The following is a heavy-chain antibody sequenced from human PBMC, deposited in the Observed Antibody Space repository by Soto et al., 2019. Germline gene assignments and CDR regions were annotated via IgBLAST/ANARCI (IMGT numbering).Heavy chain of an antibody. D-gene: IGHD3-9*01. CDR2: IYYSGNT. CDR1: GGSIINGDYY. Sequence: SETLSLTCTVSGGSIINGDYYWTWIRQPPGKGLEWIGYIYYSGNTYYNPSLKSRVMISVDTSKNQFSLNLSSVTAADTPVYYCASGYYDILTGRDTKYYFDYWGQGALVTVSS. CDR3: ASGYYDILTGRDTKYYFDY. V-gene: IGHV4-30-4*01. J-gene: IGHJ4*02.